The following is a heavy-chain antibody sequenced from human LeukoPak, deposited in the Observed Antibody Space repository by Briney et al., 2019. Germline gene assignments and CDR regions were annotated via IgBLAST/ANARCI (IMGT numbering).Heavy chain of an antibody. Sequence: PSETLSLTCTVSGYSISSGYYWGWIRQPPGKGLEWIGSIYHSGSTYYNPSLKSRVTISVDTSKNQFSLKLSSVTAADTAVYYCARLMVRGVIVDYWGQGTLVTVSS. CDR1: GYSISSGYY. D-gene: IGHD3-10*01. J-gene: IGHJ4*02. CDR2: IYHSGST. CDR3: ARLMVRGVIVDY. V-gene: IGHV4-38-2*02.